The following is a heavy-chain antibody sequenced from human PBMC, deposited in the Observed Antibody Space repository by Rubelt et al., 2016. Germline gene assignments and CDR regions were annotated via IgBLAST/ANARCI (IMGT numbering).Heavy chain of an antibody. CDR2: ISYDGTNQ. D-gene: IGHD6-19*01. Sequence: QVQLVESGGGVVQPGRSLRLSCAASGFTLSSYAMHWVRQAPGKGLEWVAVISYDGTNQYYADSGKGRLTMSRDNSKTTLYLQMNSLRAEDTAVYYCASSSGWYFDYWGQGTLVTVSS. CDR1: GFTLSSYA. J-gene: IGHJ4*02. CDR3: ASSSGWYFDY. V-gene: IGHV3-30*04.